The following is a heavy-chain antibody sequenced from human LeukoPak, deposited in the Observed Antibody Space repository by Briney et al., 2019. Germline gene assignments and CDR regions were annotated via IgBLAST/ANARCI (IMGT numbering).Heavy chain of an antibody. CDR3: ASSYTGRFDN. CDR2: ISSSGSSI. Sequence: PGGSLRLSCAASGFTFSSYEMNWVRQAPGKGLEWVSCISSSGSSIYYADSVKGRFTISRDNAKNSLFLQMNSLRAEDTAVYYCASSYTGRFDNWGQGTQVTVYS. D-gene: IGHD1-26*01. J-gene: IGHJ4*02. CDR1: GFTFSSYE. V-gene: IGHV3-48*03.